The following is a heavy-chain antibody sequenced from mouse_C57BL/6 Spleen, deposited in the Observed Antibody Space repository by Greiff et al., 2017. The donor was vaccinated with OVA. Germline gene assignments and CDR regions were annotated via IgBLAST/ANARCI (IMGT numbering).Heavy chain of an antibody. Sequence: QVQLQQPGAELVRPGTSVKLSCKASGYTFTSYWMHWVKQRPGQGLEWIGVIDPSDSYTNYNQKLKGKATLTVDTSSSTAYMQLSSRTSEDSAVYYCARSLGRYYDVWGTGTTVTVST. J-gene: IGHJ1*03. V-gene: IGHV1-59*01. CDR3: ARSLGRYYDV. CDR1: GYTFTSYW. D-gene: IGHD4-1*01. CDR2: IDPSDSYT.